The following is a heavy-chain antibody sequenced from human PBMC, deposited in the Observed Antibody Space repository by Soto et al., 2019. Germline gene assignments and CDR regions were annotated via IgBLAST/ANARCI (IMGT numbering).Heavy chain of an antibody. CDR1: GYTFTSYG. CDR3: ARDGHLYYYDSSGYPGFIDY. J-gene: IGHJ4*02. V-gene: IGHV1-18*04. CDR2: ISAYNGNT. Sequence: QVQLVQSGAEAKKPGASVKVSCKASGYTFTSYGISWVRQAPGQGLEWMGWISAYNGNTNYAQKLQGRVTMTTDTSTSTAYMELRSLRSDDTAVYYCARDGHLYYYDSSGYPGFIDYWGQGTLVTVSS. D-gene: IGHD3-22*01.